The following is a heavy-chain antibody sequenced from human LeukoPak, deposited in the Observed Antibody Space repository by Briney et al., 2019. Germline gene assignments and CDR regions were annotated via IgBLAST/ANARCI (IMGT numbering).Heavy chain of an antibody. J-gene: IGHJ2*01. Sequence: ASVKVSCKASGHTFTSYGISWVRQAPGQGLEWMGWIIPNSGGTNYAQKFQGRVTMTRDTSISTAYMDLSRLRSDDTAVYYCARGGAAPEGYWFFDLWGRGTLVTVSS. CDR3: ARGGAAPEGYWFFDL. CDR2: IIPNSGGT. D-gene: IGHD6-13*01. V-gene: IGHV1-2*02. CDR1: GHTFTSYG.